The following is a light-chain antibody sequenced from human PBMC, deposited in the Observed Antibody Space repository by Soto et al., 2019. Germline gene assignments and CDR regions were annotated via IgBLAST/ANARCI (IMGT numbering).Light chain of an antibody. J-gene: IGKJ4*01. Sequence: DIQMTQSPSSVSASVGDRVTITCRASQSISTWLAWYQQKAGKAPKLLIYKASSLEGGVPSRFSGSGSGTEFNITISSLQPDDFATYYCQQYNTYPLTFGGGTTVDIK. CDR3: QQYNTYPLT. CDR2: KAS. CDR1: QSISTW. V-gene: IGKV1-5*03.